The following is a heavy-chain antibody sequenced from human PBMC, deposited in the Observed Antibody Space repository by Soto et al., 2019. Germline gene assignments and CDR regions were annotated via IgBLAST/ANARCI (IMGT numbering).Heavy chain of an antibody. D-gene: IGHD3-3*01. CDR1: GFTFSSYS. J-gene: IGHJ6*02. CDR3: ARDYDFWSGYYRAPYYYYGMDV. CDR2: ISSSSSYI. V-gene: IGHV3-21*01. Sequence: GGSLRLSCAASGFTFSSYSMNWVRQAPGKGLEWVSSISSSSSYIYYADSVKGRFTISRDNAKNSLYLQMNSLRAEDTAVYYCARDYDFWSGYYRAPYYYYGMDVWGQGTTVTVSS.